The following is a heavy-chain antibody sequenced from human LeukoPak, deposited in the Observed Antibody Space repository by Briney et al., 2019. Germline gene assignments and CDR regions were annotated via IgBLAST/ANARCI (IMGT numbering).Heavy chain of an antibody. CDR2: IYYSGST. CDR1: GGSISSGDYY. V-gene: IGHV4-30-4*08. Sequence: TSETLSLTCTVSGGSISSGDYYWSWIRQPPGKGLEWIGYIYYSGSTYYNPSLKSRVTVSVDTSKNQFSLKLSSVTAADTAVYYCARNSLMVYAISPNWFDPWGQGTLVTVSS. J-gene: IGHJ5*02. CDR3: ARNSLMVYAISPNWFDP. D-gene: IGHD2-8*01.